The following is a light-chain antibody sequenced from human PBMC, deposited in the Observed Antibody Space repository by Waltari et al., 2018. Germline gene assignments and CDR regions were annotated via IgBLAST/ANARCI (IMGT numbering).Light chain of an antibody. V-gene: IGLV2-23*02. J-gene: IGLJ2*01. Sequence: QSALTQPASVSGSPGQSITISCTGTSSDVGNYKRVSWYQQHPGKAPKLMIYAVSKRPSGGSDRFSGSKSGDMASLTILGLQPEDEAEYFCSSYAGSSKGVFGGGTKVTVL. CDR2: AVS. CDR3: SSYAGSSKGV. CDR1: SSDVGNYKR.